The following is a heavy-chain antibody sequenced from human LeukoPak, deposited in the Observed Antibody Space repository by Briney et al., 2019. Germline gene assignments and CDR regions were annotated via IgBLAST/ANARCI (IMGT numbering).Heavy chain of an antibody. Sequence: GGSLRLSCAASGFTFSSYEMNWVRQAPGKGLEWVSYISSSGSTIYYADSVKGRFTISRDNAKNSLYLQMNSLRAEDTAVYYCARALPSSSRKTDYWGQGTLVTVSS. V-gene: IGHV3-48*03. CDR3: ARALPSSSRKTDY. J-gene: IGHJ4*02. CDR1: GFTFSSYE. CDR2: ISSSGSTI. D-gene: IGHD6-13*01.